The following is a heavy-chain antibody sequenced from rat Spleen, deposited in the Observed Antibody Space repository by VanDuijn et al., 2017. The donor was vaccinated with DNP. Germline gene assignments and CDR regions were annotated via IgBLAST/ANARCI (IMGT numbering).Heavy chain of an antibody. CDR2: IIYDGSKT. D-gene: IGHD1-3*01. Sequence: EVQLVESGGGLVQPGRSLKLSCAASGFTFSDYNMAWVRQAPKKGLEWVATIIYDGSKTYYRDSVKGRFTISRNNAKSTLYLQMDSLRSEDTATYYCTTPYGSYDWFAYWGQGTLVTVSS. V-gene: IGHV5S10*01. CDR1: GFTFSDYN. J-gene: IGHJ3*01. CDR3: TTPYGSYDWFAY.